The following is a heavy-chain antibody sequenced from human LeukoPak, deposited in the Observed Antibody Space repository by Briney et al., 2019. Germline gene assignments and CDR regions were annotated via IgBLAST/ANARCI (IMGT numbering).Heavy chain of an antibody. CDR2: ISGSGGST. Sequence: GGSLRLSCAASGFTFSSYTMSWVRQAPGKGLEWVSGISGSGGSTYYADSVKGRFTTSRDNSKNTLYLQMNSLRAEDTAVFYCAKNMGGSGWSPFDYWGQGTLVTVSS. CDR3: AKNMGGSGWSPFDY. V-gene: IGHV3-23*01. D-gene: IGHD6-19*01. CDR1: GFTFSSYT. J-gene: IGHJ4*02.